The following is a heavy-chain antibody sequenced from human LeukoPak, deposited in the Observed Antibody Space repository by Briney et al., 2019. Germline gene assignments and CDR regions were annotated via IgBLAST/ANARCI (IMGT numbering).Heavy chain of an antibody. CDR2: IYYSGST. D-gene: IGHD6-13*01. J-gene: IGHJ4*02. V-gene: IGHV4-39*07. Sequence: PSETLSLTCTVSGGSISSSIYYWGWIRQPPGKGLEWIGSIYYSGSTYYNPSLKSRVTISVDTSKNQFSLKLSSVTAADTAVYYCAREERQQPGYHHFDYWGQGTLVTVSS. CDR3: AREERQQPGYHHFDY. CDR1: GGSISSSIYY.